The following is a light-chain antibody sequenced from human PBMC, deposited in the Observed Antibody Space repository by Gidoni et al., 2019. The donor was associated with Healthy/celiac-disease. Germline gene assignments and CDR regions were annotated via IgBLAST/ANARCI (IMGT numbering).Light chain of an antibody. CDR3: QQYGSSPMYT. V-gene: IGKV3-20*01. CDR2: GAS. CDR1: QSVSSSS. Sequence: EIVLTQSPGTLSLSPGESATLSCRASQSVSSSSLAWYQQKPGQAPRLLIYGASSRATGIPDRFSGSGSGTDFTLTISRLEPEDFAVYYCQQYGSSPMYTFGQGTKLEIK. J-gene: IGKJ2*01.